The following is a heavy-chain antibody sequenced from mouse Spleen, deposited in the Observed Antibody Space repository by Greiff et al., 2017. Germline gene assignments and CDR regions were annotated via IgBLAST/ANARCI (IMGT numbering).Heavy chain of an antibody. CDR2: INYDGSST. Sequence: EVKLVESEGGLVQPGSSMKLSCTASGFTFSDYYMAWVRQVPEKGLEWVANINYDGSSTYYLDSLKSRFIISRDNSKNILYLQMSSLKSEDTATYYCARDEGGDPYWYFDVWGAGTPVTVSS. V-gene: IGHV5-16*01. CDR3: ARDEGGDPYWYFDV. CDR1: GFTFSDYY. J-gene: IGHJ1*01.